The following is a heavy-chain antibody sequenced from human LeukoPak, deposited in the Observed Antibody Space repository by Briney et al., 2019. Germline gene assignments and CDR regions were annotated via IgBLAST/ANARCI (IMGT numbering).Heavy chain of an antibody. D-gene: IGHD4-17*01. CDR2: ISGSGGST. Sequence: PGGSLRLSCAASGFTFSSYAMSWVRQAPGKGLEWVSAISGSGGSTYCADSVKGRFTISRDNSKNTLYLQMNSLRAEDTAVYYCATADYGDSPGFDYWGQGTLVTVSS. J-gene: IGHJ4*02. CDR3: ATADYGDSPGFDY. V-gene: IGHV3-23*01. CDR1: GFTFSSYA.